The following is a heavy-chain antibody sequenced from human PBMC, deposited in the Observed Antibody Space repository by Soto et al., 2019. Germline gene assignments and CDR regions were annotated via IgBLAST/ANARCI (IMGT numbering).Heavy chain of an antibody. V-gene: IGHV3-23*01. CDR1: GFTFSNYA. D-gene: IGHD6-13*01. CDR2: ISGSAGST. CDR3: AKAGGAAGTVDYFDY. J-gene: IGHJ4*02. Sequence: QTGGSLRLSCAASGFTFSNYAINWVRQSPGKGLEWVSVISGSAGSTYYADSVKGRFTITRDNSKNTLYLQMNSLRADDTAVYYCAKAGGAAGTVDYFDYWGQGTLVTVSS.